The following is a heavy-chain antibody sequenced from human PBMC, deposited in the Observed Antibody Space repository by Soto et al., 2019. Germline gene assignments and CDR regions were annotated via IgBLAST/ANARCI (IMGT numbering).Heavy chain of an antibody. CDR1: GGSISSYY. Sequence: SETLSLTCTVSGGSISSYYWSWIRQPPWKGLEWIGYIYYSGSTNYNPSLKSRVTISVDTSKNQFSLKLSSVTAADTAVYYCARAVIVVVPATYNNWFDPWGQGTLVTVSS. D-gene: IGHD2-2*01. V-gene: IGHV4-59*01. J-gene: IGHJ5*02. CDR3: ARAVIVVVPATYNNWFDP. CDR2: IYYSGST.